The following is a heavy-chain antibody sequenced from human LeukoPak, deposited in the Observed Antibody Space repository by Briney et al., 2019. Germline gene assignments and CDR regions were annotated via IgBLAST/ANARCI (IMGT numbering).Heavy chain of an antibody. D-gene: IGHD5-18*01. CDR1: GFTFDDYA. Sequence: GGSLRLSCAAAGFTFDDYAMHWVRHAPGKGLEWVSLISWDGGSTYYADSVKGRFTISRDNSKNSLYLQMNSLRTEDTALYYCAKDRVGYSYGPFDYWGQGTLVTVSS. V-gene: IGHV3-43D*03. CDR3: AKDRVGYSYGPFDY. J-gene: IGHJ4*02. CDR2: ISWDGGST.